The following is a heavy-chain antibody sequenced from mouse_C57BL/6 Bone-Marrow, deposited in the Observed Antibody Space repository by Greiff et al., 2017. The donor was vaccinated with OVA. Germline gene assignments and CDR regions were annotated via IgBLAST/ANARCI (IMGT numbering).Heavy chain of an antibody. CDR3: ARKRGNFYAMDY. V-gene: IGHV5-12*01. Sequence: EVQLVESGGGLVQPGGSLKLSCAASGFTFSDYYMYWVRQTPEKRLEWVAYISNGGGSTYYPDTVKGRFTISRDNAKNTLYLQMSRLKSEDTAMYYCARKRGNFYAMDYWGQGTSVTVSS. D-gene: IGHD2-1*01. CDR1: GFTFSDYY. CDR2: ISNGGGST. J-gene: IGHJ4*01.